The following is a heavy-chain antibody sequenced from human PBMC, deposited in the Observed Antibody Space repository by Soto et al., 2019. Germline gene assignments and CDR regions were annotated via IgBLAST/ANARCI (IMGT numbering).Heavy chain of an antibody. J-gene: IGHJ4*02. V-gene: IGHV3-23*01. D-gene: IGHD1-26*01. CDR1: GFTFSNYA. Sequence: EVQLLESGGGLVQPGGSLRLSCAASGFTFSNYAMGWVRQAPGKGLEWVSTISSTADGTDYADSVKGRFTISRDNSKNTLYLQMNSLRAEDTAVYYCAQAISRERQIDYWGQGTPVTVSS. CDR2: ISSTADGT. CDR3: AQAISRERQIDY.